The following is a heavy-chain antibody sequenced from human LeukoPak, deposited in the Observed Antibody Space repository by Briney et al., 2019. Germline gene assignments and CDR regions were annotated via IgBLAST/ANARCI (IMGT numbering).Heavy chain of an antibody. J-gene: IGHJ6*03. CDR3: ARDIRGIAVAGTEETYYYYYYMDV. Sequence: SETLSLTCSVAGGSIDSSSHYWAWIRQPPGKGLEWVGSIYYSGSTHYSSSLKSRLTMSVDTSKKQFSLRLTSVTAADTAMYYCARDIRGIAVAGTEETYYYYYYMDVWGKGTTVTISS. V-gene: IGHV4-39*07. CDR1: GGSIDSSSHY. D-gene: IGHD6-19*01. CDR2: IYYSGST.